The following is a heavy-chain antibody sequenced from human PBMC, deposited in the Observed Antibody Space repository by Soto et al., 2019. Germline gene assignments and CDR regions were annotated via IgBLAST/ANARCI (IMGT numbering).Heavy chain of an antibody. CDR2: ISPNSGGT. CDR3: ARGDHFWRGYYGSMDY. D-gene: IGHD3-3*02. Sequence: GASVKVSCKASGYTFTGYYMHWVRQAPGQGLEWMGWISPNSGGTNYAQKFQGWVTMTRDTSISTAYMELSGLRSDDTAVYYCARGDHFWRGYYGSMDYWGQGTLVTVSS. J-gene: IGHJ4*02. V-gene: IGHV1-2*04. CDR1: GYTFTGYY.